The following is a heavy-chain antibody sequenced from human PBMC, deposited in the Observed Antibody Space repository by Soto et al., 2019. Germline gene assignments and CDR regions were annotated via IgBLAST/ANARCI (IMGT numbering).Heavy chain of an antibody. CDR2: IIPIFGTA. D-gene: IGHD2-2*01. Sequence: GASVKVSCKASGGTFSSYAISWVRQAPGQGLEWMGGIIPIFGTANYAQKFQGRVTITADESTSTAYMELSSLRSEDTAVYYCARDREDIVVVPAAVPNNWFDPWGQGTLVTVSS. CDR3: ARDREDIVVVPAAVPNNWFDP. J-gene: IGHJ5*02. CDR1: GGTFSSYA. V-gene: IGHV1-69*13.